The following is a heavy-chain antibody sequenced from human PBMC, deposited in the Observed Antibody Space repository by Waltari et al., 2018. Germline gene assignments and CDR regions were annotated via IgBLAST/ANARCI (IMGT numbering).Heavy chain of an antibody. J-gene: IGHJ4*02. CDR1: GGTFSSYA. V-gene: IGHV1-69*01. D-gene: IGHD5-12*01. CDR3: ARDRGGDGYNRLFDY. CDR2: SIPSLGKA. Sequence: QVQLVQSGAEVKKPGSSVKVSCKASGGTFSSYAISWVRQAPGQGLVWMGGSIPSLGKANNERKFKGRGTMTADESTSTAYMELSSLRSEDTAVYYCARDRGGDGYNRLFDYWGQGTLVTVSS.